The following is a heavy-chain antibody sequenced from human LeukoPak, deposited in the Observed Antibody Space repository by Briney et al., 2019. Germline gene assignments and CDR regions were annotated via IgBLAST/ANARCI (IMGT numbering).Heavy chain of an antibody. Sequence: GASVKVSCKASGYTFTSYGISWVRQAPGQGLDWMGWISAYNGNTNYAQKLQGRVTMTTDTSTSTAYMELRSLRSDDTAVYYCARDHRVVLAAAGTTHLDYWGQGTLVTVSS. D-gene: IGHD6-13*01. CDR2: ISAYNGNT. J-gene: IGHJ4*02. CDR1: GYTFTSYG. V-gene: IGHV1-18*01. CDR3: ARDHRVVLAAAGTTHLDY.